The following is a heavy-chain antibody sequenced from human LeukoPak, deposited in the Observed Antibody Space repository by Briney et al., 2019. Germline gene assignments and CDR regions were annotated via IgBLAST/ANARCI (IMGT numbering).Heavy chain of an antibody. D-gene: IGHD5-18*01. J-gene: IGHJ4*02. CDR1: DYSISSIYY. CDR2: IYHSGST. V-gene: IGHV4-38-2*01. Sequence: PSETLCLTCAVSDYSISSIYYWGWLRPPAGRGLEWFGSIYHSGSTYYNQSLKSRVTISVDTSKNPVSLKLSSLTAADTAMDYCARHGAYSNGLYYFDYWGQRTLVTVSS. CDR3: ARHGAYSNGLYYFDY.